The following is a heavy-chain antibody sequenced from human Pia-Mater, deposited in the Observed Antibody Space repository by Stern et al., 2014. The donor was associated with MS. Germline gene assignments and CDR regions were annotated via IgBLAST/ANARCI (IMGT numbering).Heavy chain of an antibody. CDR3: TKAWDS. CDR2: MNPASGDP. J-gene: IGHJ5*01. Sequence: QMQLVESGAEVRNPGASVKVSCKASGYPFTSDDINWVPQAPGQGLEWMGWMNPASGDPGFAQKFQGRVTLTRDTSLTTPFLELTNLRSDDTAVYYCTKAWDSWGPGTLIIVSS. V-gene: IGHV1-8*01. CDR1: GYPFTSDD.